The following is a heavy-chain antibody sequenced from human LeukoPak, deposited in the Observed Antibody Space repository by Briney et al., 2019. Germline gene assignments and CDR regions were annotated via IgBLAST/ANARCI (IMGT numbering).Heavy chain of an antibody. Sequence: KPSETLSLTCTVSGGSISGSSYYWGWIRQPPGKGLEWIGSIYYSGSTYYNPSLKSRLTISVDTSKNQLSLKLSSVTAADTAVYYCARHPGWPTVHFDYWGQGTLVTVSS. CDR2: IYYSGST. D-gene: IGHD4-17*01. J-gene: IGHJ4*02. CDR1: GGSISGSSYY. V-gene: IGHV4-39*01. CDR3: ARHPGWPTVHFDY.